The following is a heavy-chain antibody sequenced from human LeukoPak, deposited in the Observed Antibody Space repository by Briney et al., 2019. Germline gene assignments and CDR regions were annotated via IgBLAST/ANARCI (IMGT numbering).Heavy chain of an antibody. CDR1: GYTFTGYY. CDR3: ARGPLKGMVRGVSLDY. CDR2: INPNSGGT. Sequence: GASVKVSCKASGYTFTGYYMHWVRQAPGQGLEWMGWINPNSGGTNYAQKFQGRVTMTRDTSISTAYMELSRLRSDDTAVYYCARGPLKGMVRGVSLDYWGQGTLVTVSS. V-gene: IGHV1-2*02. D-gene: IGHD3-10*01. J-gene: IGHJ4*02.